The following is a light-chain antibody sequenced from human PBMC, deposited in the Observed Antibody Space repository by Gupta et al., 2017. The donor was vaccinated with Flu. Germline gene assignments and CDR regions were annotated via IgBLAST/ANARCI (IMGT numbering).Light chain of an antibody. CDR3: QQYNNWPPT. CDR1: QSVSSN. CDR2: GAS. Sequence: EIVMMQSPATLSVSPGERATLSCRASQSVSSNLAWYQQRPGRAPRLLIQGASTRATGIPARFSGSGSGTEFTLTMNSLQPEDFAVYYCQQYNNWPPTFGQGTKVEIK. J-gene: IGKJ1*01. V-gene: IGKV3D-15*01.